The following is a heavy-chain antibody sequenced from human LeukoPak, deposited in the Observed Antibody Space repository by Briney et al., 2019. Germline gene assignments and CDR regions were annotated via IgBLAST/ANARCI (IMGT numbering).Heavy chain of an antibody. CDR2: IDPSDSYT. CDR1: GSSFTSYW. CDR3: ARQGRPVQWLVRGDWFDP. J-gene: IGHJ5*02. D-gene: IGHD6-19*01. V-gene: IGHV5-10-1*01. Sequence: GESLKISCKGSGSSFTSYWISWVRQMPGKGLEWMGRIDPSDSYTNYSPSFQGHVTISADKSISTAYLQWSSLKASDTAMYYCARQGRPVQWLVRGDWFDPWGQGTLVTVSS.